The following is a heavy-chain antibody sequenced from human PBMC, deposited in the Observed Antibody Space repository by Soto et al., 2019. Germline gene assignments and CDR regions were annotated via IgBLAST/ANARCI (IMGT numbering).Heavy chain of an antibody. CDR1: GFTFSSRA. J-gene: IGHJ4*02. CDR2: TDGGGST. Sequence: PGGSLRLSCAGSGFTFSSRAITWVRQAPGKGLEWVSGTDGGGSTDYADSVKGRFTASRDNSRSTLYLQMNSLRAEDTAIYYCGTLLGFSYGGSWYSHVADYWGQGTQVTVSS. V-gene: IGHV3-23*01. D-gene: IGHD5-18*01. CDR3: GTLLGFSYGGSWYSHVADY.